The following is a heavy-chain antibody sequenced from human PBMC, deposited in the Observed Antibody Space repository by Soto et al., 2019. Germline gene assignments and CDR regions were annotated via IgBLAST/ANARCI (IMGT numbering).Heavy chain of an antibody. D-gene: IGHD1-1*01. CDR2: ISGSDGAT. V-gene: IGHV3-23*01. Sequence: GGSLRLSCVASGFTFSSYAMSWVRQTSGKGLEWVSTISGSDGATYYAYSVKGRFTISRDNSRNTLYLQMNSLRAEDSAIYYCAKYAGLSPGVRYNFDYWGPGTLVTVSS. J-gene: IGHJ4*02. CDR1: GFTFSSYA. CDR3: AKYAGLSPGVRYNFDY.